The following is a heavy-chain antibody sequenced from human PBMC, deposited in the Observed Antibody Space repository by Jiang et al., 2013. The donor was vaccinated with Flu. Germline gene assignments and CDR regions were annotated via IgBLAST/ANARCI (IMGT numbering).Heavy chain of an antibody. CDR2: IIPIFGTA. V-gene: IGHV1-69*01. CDR1: GGTFSSYA. CDR3: ARDRPASPIYNWFDP. J-gene: IGHJ5*02. Sequence: KVSCKASGGTFSSYAISWVRQAPGQGLEWMGGIIPIFGTANYAQKFQGRVTITADESTSTAYMELSSLRSEDTAVYYCARDRPASPIYNWFDPWGQGTLVTVSS. D-gene: IGHD6-6*01.